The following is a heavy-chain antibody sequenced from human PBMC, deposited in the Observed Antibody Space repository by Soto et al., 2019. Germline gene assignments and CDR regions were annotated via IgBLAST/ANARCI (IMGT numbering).Heavy chain of an antibody. CDR2: IIPEVGTA. V-gene: IGHV1-24*01. CDR1: GYTLTELS. CDR3: ARVVRDYYDSSGYTLFDY. Sequence: GASVKVSCKVSGYTLTELSMHWVRQAPGKRLEWMGGIIPEVGTANYAQKFQGRVTITADESTSTAYMELSSLRSEDTAVYYCARVVRDYYDSSGYTLFDYWGQGTLVTVSS. D-gene: IGHD3-22*01. J-gene: IGHJ4*02.